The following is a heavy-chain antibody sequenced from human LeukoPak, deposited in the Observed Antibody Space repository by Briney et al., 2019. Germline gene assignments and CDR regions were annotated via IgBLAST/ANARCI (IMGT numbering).Heavy chain of an antibody. J-gene: IGHJ4*02. CDR3: ARSSSGAFDY. Sequence: GGSLRLSRAASGFTLSSHWMSWVRQAPGKGLEWVANIKQDGSEKYYVDSVKGRFTISRDNAKNSLYLQMNSLRAEDTALYYCARSSSGAFDYWGQGTLVTVSS. CDR2: IKQDGSEK. D-gene: IGHD1-26*01. CDR1: GFTLSSHW. V-gene: IGHV3-7*01.